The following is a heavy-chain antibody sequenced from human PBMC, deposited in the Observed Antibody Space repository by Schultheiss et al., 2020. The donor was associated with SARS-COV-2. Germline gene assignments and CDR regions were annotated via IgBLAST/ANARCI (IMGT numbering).Heavy chain of an antibody. Sequence: SQTLSLTCAVSGYSFSSGHYWGWIRQPPGKGLEWIGSFYHSGSTNYNPSLKSRVTISVDKSKNQFSLKLSSVTAADTAVYYCARGVVGAPSVWGQGTLVTVSS. CDR3: ARGVVGAPSV. CDR2: FYHSGST. D-gene: IGHD1-26*01. CDR1: GYSFSSGHY. J-gene: IGHJ1*01. V-gene: IGHV4-38-2*01.